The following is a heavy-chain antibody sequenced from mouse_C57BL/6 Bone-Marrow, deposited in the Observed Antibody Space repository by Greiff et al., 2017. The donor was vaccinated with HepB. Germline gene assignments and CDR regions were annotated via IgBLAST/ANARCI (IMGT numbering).Heavy chain of an antibody. CDR3: AKPTVVASYWYFDV. CDR1: GFSLTSYG. J-gene: IGHJ1*03. D-gene: IGHD1-1*01. Sequence: VNVVESGPGLVQRSQSLSITCTVSGFSLTSYGVHWVRQSPGKGLEWLGVIWRGGSTDYNAAFMSRLSITKDNSKSQVFFKMNSLQADDTAIYYCAKPTVVASYWYFDVWGTGTTVTVSS. V-gene: IGHV2-5*01. CDR2: IWRGGST.